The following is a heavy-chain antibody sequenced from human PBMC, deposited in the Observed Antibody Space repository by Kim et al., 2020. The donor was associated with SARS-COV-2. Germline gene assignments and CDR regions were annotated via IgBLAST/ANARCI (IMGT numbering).Heavy chain of an antibody. CDR3: ARGGYSNYDILTGQDYFDP. CDR1: GYSFTSYA. J-gene: IGHJ5*02. D-gene: IGHD3-9*01. Sequence: ASVKVSCKTSGYSFTSYAMNWVRQAPGQGLEWMGWINTNTKNPTYAQGFTGRFFFSLDTSVTTAYLQISSLKAEDTAVYYCARGGYSNYDILTGQDYFDPWGQGTLVTVSS. V-gene: IGHV7-4-1*02. CDR2: INTNTKNP.